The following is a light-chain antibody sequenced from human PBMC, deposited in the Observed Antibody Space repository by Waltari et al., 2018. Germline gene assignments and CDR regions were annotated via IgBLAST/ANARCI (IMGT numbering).Light chain of an antibody. V-gene: IGKV3-20*01. CDR2: ATS. Sequence: EIVLTQSPGTLSLSPGERATLSCRASQSVSSSYFAWYQQKPGQAPRILIFATSRRATGISDRFSGSGSGTDFTLTISRLEPEDSAVYYCKQYDNSPVTFGQGTKLEI. J-gene: IGKJ2*01. CDR3: KQYDNSPVT. CDR1: QSVSSSY.